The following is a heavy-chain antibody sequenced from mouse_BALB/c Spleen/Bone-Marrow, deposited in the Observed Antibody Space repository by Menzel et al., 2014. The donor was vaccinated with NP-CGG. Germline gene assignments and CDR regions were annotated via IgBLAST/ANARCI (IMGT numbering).Heavy chain of an antibody. Sequence: VQLKESGAELVKPGASVKLSCTASGFDIKDTYMHWVKQRPEQGLEWIGRIDPANGNTKYDPKFQGKATITADTSSNTAYLQLSSLTSEDTAVYYCASYYYGRARFAYWGQGTLVTVSA. J-gene: IGHJ3*01. CDR3: ASYYYGRARFAY. CDR1: GFDIKDTY. D-gene: IGHD1-1*01. CDR2: IDPANGNT. V-gene: IGHV14-3*02.